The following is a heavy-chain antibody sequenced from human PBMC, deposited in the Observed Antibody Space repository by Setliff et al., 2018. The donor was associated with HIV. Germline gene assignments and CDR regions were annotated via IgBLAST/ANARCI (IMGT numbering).Heavy chain of an antibody. CDR3: ARGDYDYYYYYMDV. D-gene: IGHD4-17*01. CDR1: GGSISSYY. V-gene: IGHV4-59*01. J-gene: IGHJ6*03. Sequence: SETLSLTCTVSGGSISSYYWSWIRQPPGKGLEWIGYIYYSGSTNYNPSLESRVTISVDTSKNQFSLKLSSVTAADTAVYYCARGDYDYYYYYMDVWGKGTTVTVSS. CDR2: IYYSGST.